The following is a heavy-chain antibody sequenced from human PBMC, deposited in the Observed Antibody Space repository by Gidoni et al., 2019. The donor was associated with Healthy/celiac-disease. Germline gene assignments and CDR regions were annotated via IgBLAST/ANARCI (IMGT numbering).Heavy chain of an antibody. CDR1: GYTFTSYY. D-gene: IGHD3-22*01. CDR3: ARVPDSSGYYDAFDI. J-gene: IGHJ3*02. V-gene: IGHV1-46*01. Sequence: QVQLVQSGAEVKKPGASVKVSCKASGYTFTSYYMHWVRQAPGQGLEWMEIINPSGGSTSYAQKFQGRVTMTSDTSTSTVYMELSSLRSEDTAVYYCARVPDSSGYYDAFDIWGQGTMVTVSS. CDR2: INPSGGST.